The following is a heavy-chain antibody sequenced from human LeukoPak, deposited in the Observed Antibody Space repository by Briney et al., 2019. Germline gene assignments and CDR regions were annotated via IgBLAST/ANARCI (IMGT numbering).Heavy chain of an antibody. CDR1: GYTLTELS. CDR3: ATDPPYFKYSSSGGNWFDP. CDR2: FDPEDGET. J-gene: IGHJ5*02. V-gene: IGHV1-24*01. Sequence: ASVKVSCKVSGYTLTELSMHWVRQAPGKGLEWMEGFDPEDGETIYAQKFQGRVTMTEDTSTDTAYMELSSLRSEDTAVYYCATDPPYFKYSSSGGNWFDPWGQGTLVTVSS. D-gene: IGHD6-6*01.